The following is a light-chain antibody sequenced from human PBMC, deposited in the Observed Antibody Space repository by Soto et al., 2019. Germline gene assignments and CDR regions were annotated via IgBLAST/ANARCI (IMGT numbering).Light chain of an antibody. V-gene: IGLV2-23*03. CDR3: CSYAGSSTFV. CDR1: SSDVGVYNL. Sequence: QSALTQPASVSGSPGQSITISCTGTSSDVGVYNLVSWYRQHPGKAPKLMIYEGSKRPSGVSNRFSGSKSGNTASLTISGLQAEDEADYYCCSYAGSSTFVFGTGTKLTVL. J-gene: IGLJ1*01. CDR2: EGS.